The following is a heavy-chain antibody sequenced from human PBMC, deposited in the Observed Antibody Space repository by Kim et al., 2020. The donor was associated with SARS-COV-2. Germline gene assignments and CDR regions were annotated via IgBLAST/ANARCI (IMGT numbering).Heavy chain of an antibody. J-gene: IGHJ4*02. CDR3: ARVEDDSSGYYIVRFGVLDY. CDR2: INGGNDNT. V-gene: IGHV1-3*01. D-gene: IGHD3-22*01. CDR1: GYTFTSYA. Sequence: ASVKVSCKASGYTFTSYAMHWVRQAPGQRLEWMGRINGGNDNTKYSQNFQGRVTITRDTSASTAYMELSSLRSEDTAVYYCARVEDDSSGYYIVRFGVLDYWGQGTLVTVSS.